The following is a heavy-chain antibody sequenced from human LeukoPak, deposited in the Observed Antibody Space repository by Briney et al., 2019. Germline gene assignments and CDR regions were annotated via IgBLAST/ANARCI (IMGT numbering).Heavy chain of an antibody. CDR1: GYTFTGYY. CDR2: INPNSGGT. D-gene: IGHD3-22*01. Sequence: ASVTVPCKASGYTFTGYYMHWVRHAPGQGLEWMGWINPNSGGTNYAQKPPGRDTMTTDTSTGTAYMELRSLRSGDTAVYYCAREGDYDSSGHPVFDYWGQGTLVTGSS. J-gene: IGHJ4*02. V-gene: IGHV1-2*02. CDR3: AREGDYDSSGHPVFDY.